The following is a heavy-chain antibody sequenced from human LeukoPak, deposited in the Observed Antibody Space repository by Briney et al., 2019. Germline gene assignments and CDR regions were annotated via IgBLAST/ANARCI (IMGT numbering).Heavy chain of an antibody. CDR3: TRGSYDVLTGRSTLGEY. CDR2: IYYSGST. J-gene: IGHJ4*02. Sequence: SETLSLTCTISGGSITGSSYYWGWIRPSPGKELEWIGNIYYSGSTYYNSSLKSRVTISIDTSKNHFSLRLTSVTASDTAVYFCTRGSYDVLTGRSTLGEYWGQGTLVAVSS. D-gene: IGHD3-9*01. CDR1: GGSITGSSYY. V-gene: IGHV4-39*02.